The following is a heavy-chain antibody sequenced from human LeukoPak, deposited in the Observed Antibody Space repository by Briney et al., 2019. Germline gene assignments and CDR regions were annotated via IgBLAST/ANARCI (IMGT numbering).Heavy chain of an antibody. CDR1: GDSMNSHY. Sequence: SETLSLTCTVSGDSMNSHYWSWIRQPPGKGLEWIGYISYIGSTNYNPSLKCRVTISVDTSKNQFSLKLSSVTAADTAVYYCARDPTTVTKGLDIWGKGTMVTVSS. V-gene: IGHV4-59*11. D-gene: IGHD4-17*01. J-gene: IGHJ3*02. CDR3: ARDPTTVTKGLDI. CDR2: ISYIGST.